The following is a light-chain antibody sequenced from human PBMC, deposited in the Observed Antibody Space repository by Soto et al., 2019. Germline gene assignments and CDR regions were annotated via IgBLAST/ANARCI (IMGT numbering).Light chain of an antibody. CDR2: GAF. CDR3: QQYDTAPLT. J-gene: IGKJ4*01. Sequence: EVVLTQSPGTLSLSPGERATLSCRASQRVSSNYLSWYQQKPGRAPRLLIFGAFFRDTGIPDRFSGSASGTDFTLTISGLEPEDFAVYYCQQYDTAPLTFGGGTRVEI. CDR1: QRVSSNY. V-gene: IGKV3-20*01.